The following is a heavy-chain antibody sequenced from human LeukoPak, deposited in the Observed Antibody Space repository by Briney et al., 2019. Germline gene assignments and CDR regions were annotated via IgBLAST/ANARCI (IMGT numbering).Heavy chain of an antibody. CDR3: AKSGSGKVDY. J-gene: IGHJ4*02. D-gene: IGHD3-10*01. CDR2: ISGSGGNT. V-gene: IGHV3-23*01. CDR1: GFTFSRSA. Sequence: GGSLRLSCAASGFTFSRSAMSWVRQAPGKGLEWVSNISGSGGNTYYADSVKGRFTVSRDNSKNTLFLQINSLRAEDTAIYYCAKSGSGKVDYWGQGTPVTVSS.